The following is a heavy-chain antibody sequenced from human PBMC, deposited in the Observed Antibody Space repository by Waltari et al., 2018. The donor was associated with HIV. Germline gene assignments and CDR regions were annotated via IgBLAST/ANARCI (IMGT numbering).Heavy chain of an antibody. D-gene: IGHD5-12*01. Sequence: EVQLVASGGGLVQPGGSLRLSCAASGFTFSSYSMNWVRQAPGKGLEWVSYISSSSTIYYADSVKGRFTISRDNAKNSLYLQMNSLRAEDTAVYYCARVGGATWAFDIWGQGTMVTVSS. CDR2: ISSSSTI. V-gene: IGHV3-48*01. CDR1: GFTFSSYS. CDR3: ARVGGATWAFDI. J-gene: IGHJ3*02.